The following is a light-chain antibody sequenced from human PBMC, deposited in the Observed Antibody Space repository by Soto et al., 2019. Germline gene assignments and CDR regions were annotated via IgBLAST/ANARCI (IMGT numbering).Light chain of an antibody. J-gene: IGKJ5*01. CDR2: GAS. V-gene: IGKV3-20*01. Sequence: EIVMTHSPATLSVSPGERATLSFSASQSVSSNLAWYQQKPGQAPRLLIYGASSRATGIPDRFSGGGSGTDFSLTISRLDPEDFAVYYYQQYSSSPITFGQGTRLEN. CDR1: QSVSSN. CDR3: QQYSSSPIT.